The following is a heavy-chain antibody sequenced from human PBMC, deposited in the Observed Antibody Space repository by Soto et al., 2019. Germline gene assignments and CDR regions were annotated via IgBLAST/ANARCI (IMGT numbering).Heavy chain of an antibody. CDR1: GFTFSDYY. D-gene: IGHD3-10*01. J-gene: IGHJ6*02. CDR3: ARESGVLWFGTCMDV. CDR2: ISSSSSYT. Sequence: QVQLVESGGGLVKPGGSLRLSCAASGFTFSDYYMSWIRQAPGKGLEWVSYISSSSSYTNYADSVKGRFTISRDNAKNSLYLQMNSLRAEDTAVYYCARESGVLWFGTCMDVWGQGTTVTVSS. V-gene: IGHV3-11*05.